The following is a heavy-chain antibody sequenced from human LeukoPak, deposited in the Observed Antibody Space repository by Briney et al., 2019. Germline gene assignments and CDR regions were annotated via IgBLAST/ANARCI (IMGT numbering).Heavy chain of an antibody. D-gene: IGHD3/OR15-3a*01. CDR2: FDPSDSYT. Sequence: GESLKIPCKGSGYSFISYWSSWARQMPGRGLEWLGRFDPSDSYTNYSPSFQGHVTISADKSISTAYLQRSSLKASNTAMYYCASLPAGLRVADFDYWGQGTLVTVSS. J-gene: IGHJ4*02. CDR3: ASLPAGLRVADFDY. V-gene: IGHV5-10-1*01. CDR1: GYSFISYW.